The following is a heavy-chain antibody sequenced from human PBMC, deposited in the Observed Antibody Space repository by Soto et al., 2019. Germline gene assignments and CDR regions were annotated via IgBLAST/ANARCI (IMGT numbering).Heavy chain of an antibody. Sequence: SETLSLTCAVYGGSFSGYYWNWIRQPPGKGLEWIGEIDHSGYTNYNPSLKSRVTISVDTSKNQFSLRLTSVTAADTAVYYCAQVRDWFDHWGQSTLVTVSS. CDR1: GGSFSGYY. CDR3: AQVRDWFDH. V-gene: IGHV4-34*01. CDR2: IDHSGYT. J-gene: IGHJ5*02. D-gene: IGHD2-2*01.